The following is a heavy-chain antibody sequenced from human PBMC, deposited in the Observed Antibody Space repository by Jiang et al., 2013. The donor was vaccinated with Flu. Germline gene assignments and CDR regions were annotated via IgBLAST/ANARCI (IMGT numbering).Heavy chain of an antibody. CDR1: AGSISSSIYY. CDR2: IYYSGST. CDR3: ARQIGDTMVRGVIRDAFDI. D-gene: IGHD3-10*01. J-gene: IGHJ3*02. V-gene: IGHV4-39*01. Sequence: ETLSLTCTVSAGSISSSIYYWAWIRQPPGKGLDFIGTIYYSGSTYYNPSLKSRVTISVDTSKNQFSLKLSSVTAADTSVYYCARQIGDTMVRGVIRDAFDIWGQGTTVTVSS.